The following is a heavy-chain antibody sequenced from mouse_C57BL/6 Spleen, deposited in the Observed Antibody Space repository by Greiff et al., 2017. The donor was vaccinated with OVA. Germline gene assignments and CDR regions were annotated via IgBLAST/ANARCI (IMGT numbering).Heavy chain of an antibody. CDR1: GFTFSDYG. CDR2: ISRGSSTI. J-gene: IGHJ3*01. CDR3: ARVYSNYEGSWFAD. V-gene: IGHV5-17*01. D-gene: IGHD2-5*01. Sequence: EVMLVESGGGLVKPGGSLKLSCAASGFTFSDYGMHWVRQAPEKGLEWVAYISRGSSTIYYADTVKGRFTISRDNAKTTLFLQMTGLRSEGTAMYYCARVYSNYEGSWFADWGKGTLVTVSA.